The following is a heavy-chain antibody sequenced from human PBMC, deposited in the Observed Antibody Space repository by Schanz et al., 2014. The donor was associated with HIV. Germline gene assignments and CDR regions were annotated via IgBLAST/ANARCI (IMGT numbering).Heavy chain of an antibody. CDR1: GYAFSDYY. J-gene: IGHJ4*02. CDR3: ASAGFDDSSGYPDY. D-gene: IGHD3-22*01. CDR2: INPNSGST. V-gene: IGHV1-2*02. Sequence: QVQLVQSGAEVQKPGASVKVSCKTSGYAFSDYYLHWVRQAPGQGLEWMGWINPNSGSTNYARKFQGRVTISRDTSISTAYMEVSRLRSDDTAVYYCASAGFDDSSGYPDYWGQGTLVTVSS.